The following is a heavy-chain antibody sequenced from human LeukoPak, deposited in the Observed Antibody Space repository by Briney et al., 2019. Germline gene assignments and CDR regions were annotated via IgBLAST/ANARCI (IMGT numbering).Heavy chain of an antibody. CDR3: ARHGLRDDAFDI. Sequence: PSETLSLTCTVSGGSISSYYWSWIRQPPGKGLEWIGYIYHSGSTNYNPSLKSRVIISVATSKNQFSLKLSSATAADTAVYYCARHGLRDDAFDIWGQGTMVTVSS. D-gene: IGHD3-16*01. V-gene: IGHV4-59*08. J-gene: IGHJ3*02. CDR2: IYHSGST. CDR1: GGSISSYY.